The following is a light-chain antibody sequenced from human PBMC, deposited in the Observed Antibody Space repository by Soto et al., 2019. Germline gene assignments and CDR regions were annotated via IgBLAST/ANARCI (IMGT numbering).Light chain of an antibody. CDR3: TSYARYRVLV. CDR2: EVS. CDR1: SSDIGGYKY. Sequence: QSVLTQPASVSGSLGQSITISCTGTSSDIGGYKYVSWYQQHPGIAPKLIIFEVSNRPSGVSDRFSGSNSGNTASLTISGLQAEDEAEYYCTSYARYRVLVFGGGTKVTV. J-gene: IGLJ3*02. V-gene: IGLV2-14*01.